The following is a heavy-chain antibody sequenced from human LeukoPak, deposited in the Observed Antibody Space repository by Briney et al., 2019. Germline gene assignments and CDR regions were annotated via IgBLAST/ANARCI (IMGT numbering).Heavy chain of an antibody. CDR1: GGSFSGYY. Sequence: KASETLSLTCAVYGGSFSGYYWSWIRQPPGKGLEWIGYIYYSGSTNYNPSLKSRVTISVDTSKNQFSLKLSSVTAADTAVYYCASALGSSGWYTNWGQGTLVTVSS. J-gene: IGHJ4*02. V-gene: IGHV4-59*01. D-gene: IGHD6-19*01. CDR2: IYYSGST. CDR3: ASALGSSGWYTN.